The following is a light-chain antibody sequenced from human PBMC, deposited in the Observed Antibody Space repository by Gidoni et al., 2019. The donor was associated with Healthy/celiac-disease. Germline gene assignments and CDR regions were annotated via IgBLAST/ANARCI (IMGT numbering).Light chain of an antibody. V-gene: IGKV2-28*01. CDR1: QSLLHSNGYNY. Sequence: DIVMTQSPLSLPVTPGEPASISCRSSQSLLHSNGYNYLDWYLQKPGQSPQLLIYLGSNRASGVPDRFSGSGSGTDFTLKISRVEAEDVGVYYCMQALQTPPFFXPXTKVXIK. J-gene: IGKJ3*01. CDR2: LGS. CDR3: MQALQTPPF.